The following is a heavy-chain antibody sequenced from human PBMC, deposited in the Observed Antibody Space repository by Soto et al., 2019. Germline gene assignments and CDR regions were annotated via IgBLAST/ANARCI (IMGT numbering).Heavy chain of an antibody. CDR2: IYYSGST. CDR1: GGSISSSSYY. CDR3: ARQPSCSGGSCYSRSLDY. Sequence: SETLSLTCTVSGGSISSSSYYWGWIRQPPGKGLEWIGSIYYSGSTYYNPSLKSRVTISVDTSKNQFSLKLSSVTAADTAVYYCARQPSCSGGSCYSRSLDYWGQGTLVTVSS. V-gene: IGHV4-39*01. J-gene: IGHJ4*02. D-gene: IGHD2-15*01.